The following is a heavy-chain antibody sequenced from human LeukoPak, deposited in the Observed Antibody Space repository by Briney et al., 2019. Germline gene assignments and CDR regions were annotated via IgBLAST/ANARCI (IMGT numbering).Heavy chain of an antibody. Sequence: ASVKVSCKTSGYTFTGYYIHWVRQALGQGLEWMGWINPNSGVTTYAQKFQGRVTMTRDTSINTAYMELSRLRSDDTAVYYCAPTNSWSYYFDYWGQGTLVTVSS. CDR1: GYTFTGYY. CDR2: INPNSGVT. CDR3: APTNSWSYYFDY. J-gene: IGHJ4*02. D-gene: IGHD6-13*01. V-gene: IGHV1-2*02.